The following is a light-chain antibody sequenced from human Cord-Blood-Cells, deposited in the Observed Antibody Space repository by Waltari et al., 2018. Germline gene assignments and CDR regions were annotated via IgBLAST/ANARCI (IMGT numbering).Light chain of an antibody. J-gene: IGLJ3*02. V-gene: IGLV2-23*02. CDR3: CSYAGSSTWV. Sequence: QSALTQPAPVAGAPGQSITIPCTGTSGDVGSFNLVSWYQQPQGKAPKLMIYDVSKRPSGVSNRFSGSKSGNTGSQTSSGLQAEDEADYYCCSYAGSSTWVFGGGTKLTV. CDR2: DVS. CDR1: SGDVGSFNL.